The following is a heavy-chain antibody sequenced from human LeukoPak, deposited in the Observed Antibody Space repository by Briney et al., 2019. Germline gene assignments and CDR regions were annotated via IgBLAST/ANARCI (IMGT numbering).Heavy chain of an antibody. CDR2: ITTSRSII. J-gene: IGHJ4*02. V-gene: IGHV3-48*02. CDR3: ALGGTGSRYYFDY. D-gene: IGHD3-16*01. CDR1: GFTFSSYS. Sequence: GGSLRLSCAVSGFTFSSYSMNWVRQAPGQGLEWVSYITTSRSIIYYADSVKGRFTISRDSAKNSLYLQMNSLRDEDTAVYYCALGGTGSRYYFDYWGQGTLVTVSS.